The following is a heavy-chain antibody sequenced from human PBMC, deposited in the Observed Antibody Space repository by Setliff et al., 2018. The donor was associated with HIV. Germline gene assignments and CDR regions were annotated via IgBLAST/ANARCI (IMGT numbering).Heavy chain of an antibody. V-gene: IGHV7-4-1*02. J-gene: IGHJ4*02. CDR3: ARAPFLQFFRGSPYYFDY. D-gene: IGHD3-10*01. CDR2: INTKTGNP. CDR1: GDTFNNYG. Sequence: ASVKVSCKVSGDTFNNYGLNWVRQAPGQGLEWMGGINTKTGNPTYVQGFPGQFVFSLDTSVSTAYLEISSLKAEDTAVYYCARAPFLQFFRGSPYYFDYWGQGSLVTVSS.